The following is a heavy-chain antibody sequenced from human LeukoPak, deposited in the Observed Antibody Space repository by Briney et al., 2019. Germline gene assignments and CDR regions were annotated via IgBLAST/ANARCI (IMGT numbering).Heavy chain of an antibody. CDR3: ARVRSYDSSAYYPNWFDP. Sequence: KASETLSLTCTVSGGSISSYYWSWIRQPPGKGLDWIGYIYYSGSTNYNPSLRSRVTISVDTSKNQFSLKLSSVTAADTAVYYCARVRSYDSSAYYPNWFDPWGQGTLVTVSS. V-gene: IGHV4-59*01. CDR2: IYYSGST. CDR1: GGSISSYY. J-gene: IGHJ5*02. D-gene: IGHD3-22*01.